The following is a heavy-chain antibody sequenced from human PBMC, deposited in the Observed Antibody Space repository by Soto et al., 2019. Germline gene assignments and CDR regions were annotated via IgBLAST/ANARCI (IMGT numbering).Heavy chain of an antibody. V-gene: IGHV1-3*01. Sequence: GASVKVSCKASGYTFTSYAMHWVRQAPGQRLEWMGWINAGNGNTKYSQKFQGRVTITRETSASTAYLELSSLRSEDTAVYYCARDHLSYSGSYYAVEYYFDYWGQGTLVTVSS. D-gene: IGHD1-26*01. CDR1: GYTFTSYA. CDR3: ARDHLSYSGSYYAVEYYFDY. CDR2: INAGNGNT. J-gene: IGHJ4*02.